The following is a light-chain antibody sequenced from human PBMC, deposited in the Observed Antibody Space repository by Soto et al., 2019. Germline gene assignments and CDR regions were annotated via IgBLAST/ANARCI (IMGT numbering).Light chain of an antibody. CDR3: QSYDSSLNGRV. J-gene: IGLJ1*01. Sequence: QSVLTQPPSVSGAPGQRVTISCTGSSSNIGAGYGVHWYQQLPGTAPKLLIYGNSNRPSGVPDRFSGSKSGTSASLAITGFQAEDEADYYCQSYDSSLNGRVFGTGTKVTVL. V-gene: IGLV1-40*01. CDR1: SSNIGAGYG. CDR2: GNS.